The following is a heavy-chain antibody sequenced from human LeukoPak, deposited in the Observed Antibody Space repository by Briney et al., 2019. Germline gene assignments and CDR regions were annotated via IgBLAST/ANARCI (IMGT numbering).Heavy chain of an antibody. D-gene: IGHD5-18*01. CDR1: GYTFTSYH. CDR2: LKSSGATT. V-gene: IGHV1-46*01. Sequence: GASVKVSCRTSGYTFTSYHMHWVRQAPGQGLEWVGILKSSGATTVYAQKFRGRVTVTRDTSTSTVYMELSSLSSEDTALYYCVREEAHTYNFDFWGPGTLVTVSS. J-gene: IGHJ4*02. CDR3: VREEAHTYNFDF.